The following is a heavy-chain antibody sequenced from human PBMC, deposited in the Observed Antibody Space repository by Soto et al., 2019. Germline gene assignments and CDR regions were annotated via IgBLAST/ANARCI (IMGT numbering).Heavy chain of an antibody. V-gene: IGHV4-31*03. D-gene: IGHD3-22*01. Sequence: PSETLSLTCTVSGGSLSSGGYYCSWIRQHPGKGLEWIGNVYYSGRSHYNPSLKSRVTISIDTSKNQFSLKLSSVTAADTAVYYSATERPPYLISQGVWLGSWGQGPLGVFSS. CDR1: GGSLSSGGYY. CDR2: VYYSGRS. J-gene: IGHJ4*02. CDR3: ATERPPYLISQGVWLGS.